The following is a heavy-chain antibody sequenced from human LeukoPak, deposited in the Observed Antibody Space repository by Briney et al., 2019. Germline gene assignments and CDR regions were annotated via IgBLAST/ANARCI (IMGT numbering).Heavy chain of an antibody. Sequence: GGSLRLSCAASGFTFSSYSMNWVRQAPGKGLEWGSSISSSSSYIYYADSVKGRFTISRDNAKNSLYLQMNSLRAEDTAVYYCARARGGTLYYDYVWGSYDYWGQGTLVTVSS. CDR3: ARARGGTLYYDYVWGSYDY. CDR1: GFTFSSYS. J-gene: IGHJ4*02. D-gene: IGHD3-16*01. V-gene: IGHV3-21*01. CDR2: ISSSSSYI.